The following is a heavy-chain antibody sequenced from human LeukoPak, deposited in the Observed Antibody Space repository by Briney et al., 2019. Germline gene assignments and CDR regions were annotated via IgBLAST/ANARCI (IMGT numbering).Heavy chain of an antibody. Sequence: GASVKVSCKASGYTFTKYVLNWLRQAPGQGLEWMGWINTNTGNPTYAQGFTGRFVFSLDTSVSTAYLQISSLKAEDTAVYYCARVDYSSGWYYYFDYWGQGTLVTVSS. CDR3: ARVDYSSGWYYYFDY. CDR2: INTNTGNP. D-gene: IGHD6-19*01. J-gene: IGHJ4*02. CDR1: GYTFTKYV. V-gene: IGHV7-4-1*02.